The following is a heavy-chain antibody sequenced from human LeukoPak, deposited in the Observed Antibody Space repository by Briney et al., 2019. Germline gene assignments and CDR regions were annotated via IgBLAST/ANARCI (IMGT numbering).Heavy chain of an antibody. J-gene: IGHJ4*02. CDR2: IYFSGST. V-gene: IGHV4-39*01. D-gene: IGHD5-24*01. CDR3: ARRRWLQPLDY. Sequence: PSETLSLTCTVSGASISSNSYYWGWLRQPPGKGLEWIGSIYFSGSTYYNPSLKSRVTISIDTSKNQFSLKLSSVTAADTAVYYCARRRWLQPLDYWGQGTLVIVSS. CDR1: GASISSNSYY.